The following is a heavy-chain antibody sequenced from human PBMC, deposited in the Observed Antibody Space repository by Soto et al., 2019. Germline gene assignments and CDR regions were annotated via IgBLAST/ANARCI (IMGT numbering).Heavy chain of an antibody. CDR2: INGYTGNT. J-gene: IGHJ6*02. CDR1: GYTFTSYG. CDR3: AAGQISYSYGMDV. D-gene: IGHD3-10*01. V-gene: IGHV1-18*01. Sequence: ASVKVSCKASGYTFTSYGLSWVRQAPGQGLEWMGWINGYTGNTNYAQKFQGRVTMTTDTSTNTAYLDLWTLISDDTAVYYCAAGQISYSYGMDVWGQGTTVTVSS.